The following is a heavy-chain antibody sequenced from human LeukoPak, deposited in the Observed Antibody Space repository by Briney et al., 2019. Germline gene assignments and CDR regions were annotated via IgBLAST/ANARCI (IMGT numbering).Heavy chain of an antibody. Sequence: SETLSLTCTVSGGSISRYHWSWVRQSPGKGLEWIGYVYYNGSPNYHPSLMSRVTMLMDTSKNQFSLRLSSVTAADTAVYYCARRGGGWSFDFWGQGTLVTVSS. CDR1: GGSISRYH. V-gene: IGHV4-59*08. CDR2: VYYNGSP. D-gene: IGHD6-19*01. CDR3: ARRGGGWSFDF. J-gene: IGHJ4*02.